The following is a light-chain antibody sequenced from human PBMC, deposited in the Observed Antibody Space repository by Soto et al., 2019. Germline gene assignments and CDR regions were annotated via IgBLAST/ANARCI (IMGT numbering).Light chain of an antibody. Sequence: EIVLTQSPATLSLSPMERATLSFRASQSVGSNLAWYQQKPGQAPRLLIYGASTRATGVPPRFSGSGSGTEFTLTISSLQSEDFAVYYCQKFNKWPWTFGQGTKVDIK. J-gene: IGKJ1*01. CDR2: GAS. CDR1: QSVGSN. V-gene: IGKV3-15*01. CDR3: QKFNKWPWT.